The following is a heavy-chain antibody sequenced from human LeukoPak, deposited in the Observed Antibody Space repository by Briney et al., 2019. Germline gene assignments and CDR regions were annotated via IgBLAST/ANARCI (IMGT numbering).Heavy chain of an antibody. CDR1: GFTFSNFW. V-gene: IGHV3-74*01. J-gene: IGHJ4*02. D-gene: IGHD1-7*01. CDR2: INTDGSST. Sequence: GGSLRLSCAASGFTFSNFWMHWVRQAPGKGLVWVSRINTDGSSTAYADSVKGRFTISRDNAKNTLYLQMNNLRIEDTATYFCARDMSWNSVSYWGRGTLVTVSS. CDR3: ARDMSWNSVSY.